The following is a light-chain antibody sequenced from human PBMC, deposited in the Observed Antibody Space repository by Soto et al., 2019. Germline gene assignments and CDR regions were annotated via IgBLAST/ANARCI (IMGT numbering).Light chain of an antibody. CDR3: QQYNDWPMYT. Sequence: MTQSPSTLSVSPGERATLSCRASQSVSSNLAWYQQKPGQAPRLLIYGASTRATGMPARFSGSGSGTEFTLTISSLQSEDFAVYYCQQYNDWPMYTFGQGTKLEIK. J-gene: IGKJ2*01. CDR1: QSVSSN. CDR2: GAS. V-gene: IGKV3-15*01.